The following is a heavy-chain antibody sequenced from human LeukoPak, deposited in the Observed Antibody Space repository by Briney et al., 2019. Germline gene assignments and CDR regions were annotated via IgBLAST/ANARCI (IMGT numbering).Heavy chain of an antibody. CDR1: GFPFSRYA. V-gene: IGHV3-23*01. Sequence: TGGSLRLSCAASGFPFSRYALSWVRQAPGKGLEWVSAISDSGGNTYYSDSVKGRFTISRDNSKNILFLQMNSLRAEDTAAYYCAKHFGSGTYYNYFTSWGQGTLVSVSS. J-gene: IGHJ4*02. CDR2: ISDSGGNT. CDR3: AKHFGSGTYYNYFTS. D-gene: IGHD3-10*01.